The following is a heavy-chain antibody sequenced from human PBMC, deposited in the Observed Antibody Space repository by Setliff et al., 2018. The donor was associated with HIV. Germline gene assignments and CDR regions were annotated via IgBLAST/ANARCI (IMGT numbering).Heavy chain of an antibody. D-gene: IGHD6-19*01. V-gene: IGHV4-39*07. CDR2: SHYTGNN. CDR1: TDSVANSIYY. Sequence: KPSETLSLTCSVSTDSVANSIYYWAWVRRPPGAGLEWLGSSHYTGNNFYNSSLKSRLTMSVDTSTNQFSLRLNSVTAADTAVYYCASGLAVAGYFDYWGQGALVTVSS. J-gene: IGHJ4*02. CDR3: ASGLAVAGYFDY.